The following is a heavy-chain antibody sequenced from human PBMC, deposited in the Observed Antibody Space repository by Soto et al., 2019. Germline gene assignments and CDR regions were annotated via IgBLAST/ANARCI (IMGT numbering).Heavy chain of an antibody. CDR3: AHRSRGWQYYFTH. Sequence: SETLSLTCTVIGGSIRSPNFSWSWIRQHPGKGPEWIGNIYYNGTTTYSPSLESRLTISLDPSKNQFSLTLKSVTAADTATYYCAHRSRGWQYYFTHWGQGALVTVSS. D-gene: IGHD6-19*01. J-gene: IGHJ4*02. CDR2: IYYNGTT. CDR1: GGSIRSPNFS. V-gene: IGHV4-31*06.